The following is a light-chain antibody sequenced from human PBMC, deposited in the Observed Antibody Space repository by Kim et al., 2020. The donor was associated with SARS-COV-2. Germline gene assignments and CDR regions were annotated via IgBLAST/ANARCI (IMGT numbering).Light chain of an antibody. V-gene: IGLV6-57*03. CDR1: SGSFASNY. J-gene: IGLJ2*01. CDR2: EDN. Sequence: KTVTTSGTRSSGSFASNYVQWYQQRPGSAPTTVIYEDNQRPSGVPDRFSGSIDSSSNSASLTISGLKTEDEADYYCQSYDSSNHVVFGGGTKVTVL. CDR3: QSYDSSNHVV.